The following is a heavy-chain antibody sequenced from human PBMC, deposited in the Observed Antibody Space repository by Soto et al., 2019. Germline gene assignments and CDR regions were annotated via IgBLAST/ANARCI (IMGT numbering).Heavy chain of an antibody. CDR3: ARPRSHYYDRSAERAFDI. CDR2: IIPLFGTT. CDR1: GGTFNNYA. J-gene: IGHJ3*02. V-gene: IGHV1-69*13. Sequence: ASVKVSCKASGGTFNNYAISWVRQAPGQGLEWMGGIIPLFGTTNYAQKFQGRVTITADESTSTAYMELSSLRSEDTAFYYCARPRSHYYDRSAERAFDIWGQGAMVTVSS. D-gene: IGHD3-22*01.